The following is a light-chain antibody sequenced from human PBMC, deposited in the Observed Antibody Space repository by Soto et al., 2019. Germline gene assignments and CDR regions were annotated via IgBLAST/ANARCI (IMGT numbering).Light chain of an antibody. V-gene: IGKV3-15*01. Sequence: EIVMTQSPAILSVSPGERATLSCMASQSVSNYLAWYQQQPGQAPRLLINGASTRATGVPARFSGSGSGKDFTLTISSLQSEDFAVYFCQQYLNWPWTFGQGTKVEIK. CDR2: GAS. CDR1: QSVSNY. CDR3: QQYLNWPWT. J-gene: IGKJ1*01.